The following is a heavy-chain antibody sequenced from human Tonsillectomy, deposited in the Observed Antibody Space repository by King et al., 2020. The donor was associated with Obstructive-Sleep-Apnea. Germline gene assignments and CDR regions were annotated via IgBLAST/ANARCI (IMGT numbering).Heavy chain of an antibody. CDR3: ARSVAEYYDSSGPSDY. Sequence: VQLQESGPGLVKPSQTLSLTCTVSGGSISSGDYYWSWIRQPPGKGLEWIGYIYYSGSTYYNPSLKSRVTISVDTSKNQFSLKLSSVTAADTAVYYCARSVAEYYDSSGPSDYWCQGTLVTVSS. V-gene: IGHV4-30-4*01. CDR2: IYYSGST. D-gene: IGHD3-22*01. J-gene: IGHJ4*02. CDR1: GGSISSGDYY.